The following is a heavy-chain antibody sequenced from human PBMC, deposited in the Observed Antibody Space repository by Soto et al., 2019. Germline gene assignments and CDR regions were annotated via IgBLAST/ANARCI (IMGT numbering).Heavy chain of an antibody. CDR3: ARHSSGYYYESADAYYFDY. CDR1: GGSISGYY. CDR2: IYYSGPT. D-gene: IGHD3-22*01. J-gene: IGHJ4*02. Sequence: QVQLQESGPGLVKPSETLSLTCTVSGGSISGYYWSWIRQPPGKGLEWIGYIYYSGPTNYNPSLTSRVTISVDTSKNPCSLKLSSVTAADTAVYYCARHSSGYYYESADAYYFDYWGQGTLVTVSS. V-gene: IGHV4-59*01.